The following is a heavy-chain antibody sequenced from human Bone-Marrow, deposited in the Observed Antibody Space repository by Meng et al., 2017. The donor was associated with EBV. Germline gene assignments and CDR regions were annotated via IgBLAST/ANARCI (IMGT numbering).Heavy chain of an antibody. CDR1: GYTFSGYY. Sequence: QVELVQSGDEVKKPGASVKVSCKASGYTFSGYYMHWVRQAPGQGLEWMGRINPNSGGTNYAQKFQGRVTMSRDTSISTAYMELSRLRSDDTAVYYCARFTYYYDSSGPNWFDPWGQGTLVTVSS. CDR3: ARFTYYYDSSGPNWFDP. J-gene: IGHJ5*02. D-gene: IGHD3-22*01. CDR2: INPNSGGT. V-gene: IGHV1-2*06.